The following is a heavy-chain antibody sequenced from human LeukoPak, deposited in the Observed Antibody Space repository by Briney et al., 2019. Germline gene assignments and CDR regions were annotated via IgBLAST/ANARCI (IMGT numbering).Heavy chain of an antibody. CDR2: INHSGST. CDR3: AGDALYCSSTSCYSFSAWFDP. V-gene: IGHV4-34*01. J-gene: IGHJ5*02. D-gene: IGHD2-2*01. Sequence: SETLSLTCAVYGGSSSGYYWSWIRQPPGKGLEWIGEINHSGSTNYNPSLKSRVTISVDTSKNQFSLKLSSVTAADTAVYYCAGDALYCSSTSCYSFSAWFDPWGQGTLVTVSS. CDR1: GGSSSGYY.